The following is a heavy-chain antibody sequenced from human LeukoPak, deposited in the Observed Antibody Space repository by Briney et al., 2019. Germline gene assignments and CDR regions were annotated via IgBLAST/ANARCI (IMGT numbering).Heavy chain of an antibody. Sequence: GGSLRLSCAASGYTFRSYSMSWVRQAPGKGLEWVGRVKSKTDGGTTDYAAPVKGRFTISRDDSKNTLYLQMNSPITMNTVGYLCTTALTMAYLSCYFDLWGRGTLVTVSS. J-gene: IGHJ2*01. CDR3: TTALTMAYLSCYFDL. CDR2: VKSKTDGGTT. CDR1: GYTFRSYS. V-gene: IGHV3-15*01. D-gene: IGHD3-10*01.